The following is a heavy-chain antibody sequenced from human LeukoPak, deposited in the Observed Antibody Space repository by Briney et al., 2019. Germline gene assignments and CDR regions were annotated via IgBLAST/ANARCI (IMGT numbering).Heavy chain of an antibody. CDR3: ARGLMMAVAGRGEFHY. CDR2: IYYSGST. Sequence: PSETLSLTCTVSGGSISSYYWSCIRQPPGKGLEWIGYIYYSGSTNYNPFLKSRVTISVDTSKNQFSLKLSSVTAADTAVPYCARGLMMAVAGRGEFHYWGQGTPVTV. CDR1: GGSISSYY. D-gene: IGHD6-13*01. J-gene: IGHJ4*02. V-gene: IGHV4-59*01.